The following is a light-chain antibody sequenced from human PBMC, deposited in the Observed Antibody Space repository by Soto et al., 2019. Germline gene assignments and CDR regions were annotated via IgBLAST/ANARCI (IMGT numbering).Light chain of an antibody. CDR1: QSVGNNY. J-gene: IGKJ4*01. CDR2: DAS. V-gene: IGKV3-20*01. Sequence: EIVLTQSPGTLSLSPGERATLSCRASQSVGNNYLAWYQQKPGQAPRLLIYDASNRATGISDRFSGSGSETDFTLTISRLEPEDFAVYYCQQCATSPLTFGGGTKVEIK. CDR3: QQCATSPLT.